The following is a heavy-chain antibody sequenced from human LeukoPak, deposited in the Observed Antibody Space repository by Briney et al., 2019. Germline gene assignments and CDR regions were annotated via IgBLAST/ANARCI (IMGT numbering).Heavy chain of an antibody. CDR2: IRYDGSNK. Sequence: GGSLRLSCAASGFTFSSYGMHWVRQAPGKGLEWVAFIRYDGSNKYYADSVKGRFTISRDNAKNSLYLQMNSLRTEDTAVYYCVRDGSSWGNFDYWGQGTLVSVSS. D-gene: IGHD7-27*01. J-gene: IGHJ4*02. CDR3: VRDGSSWGNFDY. CDR1: GFTFSSYG. V-gene: IGHV3-30*02.